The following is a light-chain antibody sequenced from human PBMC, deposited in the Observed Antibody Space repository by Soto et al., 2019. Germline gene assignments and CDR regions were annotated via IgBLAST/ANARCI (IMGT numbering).Light chain of an antibody. V-gene: IGKV3-15*01. CDR1: QSVSSN. Sequence: EIVMTQSPATLSVSPGERATLSCRASQSVSSNLAWYQQKPGQAPRLLIYGASTRDTGIPARFSGSGSGTEFTLTISSLQSEDFAVDYCQQYNNWPFTFGPGTKVDIK. CDR3: QQYNNWPFT. CDR2: GAS. J-gene: IGKJ3*01.